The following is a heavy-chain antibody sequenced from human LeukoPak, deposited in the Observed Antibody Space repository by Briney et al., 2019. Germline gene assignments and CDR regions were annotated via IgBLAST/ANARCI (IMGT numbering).Heavy chain of an antibody. V-gene: IGHV4-59*01. Sequence: SETLSLTCTVSGGSISSYYWSWIRQPPGKGLEWIGYIYYSGSTNYNPSLKSRVTISVDTSKNQFSLKLSSVTAADTAVYYCARDAGWLGFDYWGQGTLVTVSS. J-gene: IGHJ4*02. CDR2: IYYSGST. D-gene: IGHD3-9*01. CDR3: ARDAGWLGFDY. CDR1: GGSISSYY.